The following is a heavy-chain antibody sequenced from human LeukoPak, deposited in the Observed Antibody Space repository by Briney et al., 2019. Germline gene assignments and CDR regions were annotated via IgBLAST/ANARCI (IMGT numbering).Heavy chain of an antibody. CDR2: ISGTGGST. Sequence: GGSLRLSCAASGFTFSSYAMSWVRQAPGKGLEWVSVISGTGGSTYYAGSVKGRFTISRDNSKNTLYLQMNSLRAEDTAVYYCAKAPYYYDTSGYSFGIWGQGTMVTVSS. J-gene: IGHJ3*02. CDR1: GFTFSSYA. CDR3: AKAPYYYDTSGYSFGI. V-gene: IGHV3-23*01. D-gene: IGHD3-22*01.